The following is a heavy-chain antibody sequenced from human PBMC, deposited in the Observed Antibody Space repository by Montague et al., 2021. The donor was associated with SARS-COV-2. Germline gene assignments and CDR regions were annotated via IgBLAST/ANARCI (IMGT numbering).Heavy chain of an antibody. Sequence: SRRLSWSASGFTFSSYAMSWVRQAPGKGLEWVSEITGSGGTTYYADSVKGRFTISRDNSKYTLFLQMHSLRAEDTAIYYCAKHRTGTTPFDYWGQGTLVTVSS. CDR1: GFTFSSYA. CDR2: ITGSGGTT. CDR3: AKHRTGTTPFDY. J-gene: IGHJ4*02. D-gene: IGHD1-7*01. V-gene: IGHV3-23*01.